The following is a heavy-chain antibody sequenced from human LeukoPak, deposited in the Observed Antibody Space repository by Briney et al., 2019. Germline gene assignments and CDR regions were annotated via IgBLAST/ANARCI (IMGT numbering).Heavy chain of an antibody. Sequence: ASVKVSCKASGYTFTGYYMHWVRQAPGQGLEWMGWINPNSGGTNYAQKFQGWVTMTRDTSISTAYMELSRLRSDDTAVYYCARDLVGATTGGFDYWGQGTLVTVSS. CDR2: INPNSGGT. V-gene: IGHV1-2*04. D-gene: IGHD1-26*01. CDR3: ARDLVGATTGGFDY. J-gene: IGHJ4*02. CDR1: GYTFTGYY.